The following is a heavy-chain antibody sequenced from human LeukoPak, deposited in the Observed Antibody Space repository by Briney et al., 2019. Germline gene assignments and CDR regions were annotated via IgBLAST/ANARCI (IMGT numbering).Heavy chain of an antibody. D-gene: IGHD3-9*01. CDR1: GYTFTSYG. CDR3: ARSNYDILTGHWFDP. Sequence: ASVTVSCKASGYTFTSYGISWVRQAPGQGLEWMGWISAYNGNTNYAQKLQGRVTMTTDTSTSTAYMELRSLRSDDTAVYYCARSNYDILTGHWFDPWGQGTLVTVSS. V-gene: IGHV1-18*01. CDR2: ISAYNGNT. J-gene: IGHJ5*02.